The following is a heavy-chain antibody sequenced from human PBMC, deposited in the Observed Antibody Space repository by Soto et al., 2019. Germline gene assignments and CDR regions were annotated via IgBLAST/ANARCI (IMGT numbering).Heavy chain of an antibody. D-gene: IGHD3-3*01. J-gene: IGHJ6*02. CDR2: IKASSTTI. V-gene: IGHV3-48*01. Sequence: EVQVVEPGGGLVQPGGSLRLSCAASGFTFSRFDMNWVRQAPGKGLEWLSFIKASSTTIQYADSVKGRFTISRDDAKNSLFLQMNNLRVEDTAVYYCARDWRDYGMDVWGQGTTVTVS. CDR3: ARDWRDYGMDV. CDR1: GFTFSRFD.